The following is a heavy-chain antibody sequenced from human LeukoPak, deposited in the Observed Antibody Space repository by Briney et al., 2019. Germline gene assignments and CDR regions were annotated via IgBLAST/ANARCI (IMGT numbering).Heavy chain of an antibody. J-gene: IGHJ4*02. CDR1: GFTVSSNS. V-gene: IGHV3-15*01. Sequence: GGSLRLSCTVSGFTVSSNSMSWVRQAPGKGLEWVGRIKSKTDGGTTDYAAPVKGRFTISRDDSKNTLYLQMNSLKAEDTAVYYCATITTVTTDYWGQGTLVTVSS. CDR2: IKSKTDGGTT. CDR3: ATITTVTTDY. D-gene: IGHD4-17*01.